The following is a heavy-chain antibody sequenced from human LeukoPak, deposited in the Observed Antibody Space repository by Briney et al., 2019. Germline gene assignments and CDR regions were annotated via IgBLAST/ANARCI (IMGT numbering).Heavy chain of an antibody. Sequence: SGTLSLTCAVSGGSISSSNWWSWVRQPPGKGLEWIGEIYHSGSTNYNPSLKSRVTISVDKSKNQFSLKLSSVTAADTAVYYCARLGYYYGSGGYPDYWGQGTLVTVSS. J-gene: IGHJ4*02. CDR1: GGSISSSNW. CDR2: IYHSGST. D-gene: IGHD3-10*01. V-gene: IGHV4-4*02. CDR3: ARLGYYYGSGGYPDY.